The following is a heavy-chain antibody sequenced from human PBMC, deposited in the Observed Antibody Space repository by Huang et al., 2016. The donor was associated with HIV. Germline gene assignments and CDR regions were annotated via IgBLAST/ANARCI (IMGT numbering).Heavy chain of an antibody. V-gene: IGHV4-34*01. CDR3: ARGQGGYYYYYMDV. CDR1: GGSFRGYY. J-gene: IGHJ6*03. Sequence: QVQLQQWGAGLLRPSESLSLTCAVYGGSFRGYYGTWIRQPPGKGLECIGEINHSESTNYNPSLKSRVTMSVDTSRNQFSLTLTSVTAADTAVYYCARGQGGYYYYYMDVWGKGTTVTVSS. CDR2: INHSEST.